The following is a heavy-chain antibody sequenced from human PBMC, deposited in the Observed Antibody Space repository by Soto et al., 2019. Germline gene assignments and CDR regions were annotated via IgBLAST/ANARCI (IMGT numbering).Heavy chain of an antibody. D-gene: IGHD2-21*01. CDR2: TYYRSKWYT. CDR1: GDSVSRNSGA. V-gene: IGHV6-1*01. J-gene: IGHJ6*02. CDR3: ARGIPDLYYYGMAV. Sequence: SQTLSPTCAISGDSVSRNSGAWNWIRQSPSRGLEWLGRTYYRSKWYTDYALSVKSRITINPETSKNQFSLQLNSVTPEGTAVYYCARGIPDLYYYGMAVWAQGTTVTVSS.